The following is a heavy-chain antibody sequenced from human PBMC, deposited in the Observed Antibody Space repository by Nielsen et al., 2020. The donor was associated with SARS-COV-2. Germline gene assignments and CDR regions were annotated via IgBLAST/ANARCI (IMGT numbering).Heavy chain of an antibody. J-gene: IGHJ2*01. Sequence: GESLKISCAASEFTFSSYAMHWVRQAPGKGLEWVAVISYDGSNKYYADSVEGRFTISRDNSKNTLYLQMNSLRAEDTAVYYCAKGDGWELLSGYFDLWGRGTLVTVSS. V-gene: IGHV3-30*04. CDR1: EFTFSSYA. D-gene: IGHD1-26*01. CDR2: ISYDGSNK. CDR3: AKGDGWELLSGYFDL.